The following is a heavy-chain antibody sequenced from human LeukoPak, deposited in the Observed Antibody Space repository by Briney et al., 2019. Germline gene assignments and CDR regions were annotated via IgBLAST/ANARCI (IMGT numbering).Heavy chain of an antibody. CDR1: GYTFTSYG. V-gene: IGHV1-18*01. CDR3: ARAEYSSSSGTGDY. J-gene: IGHJ4*02. Sequence: RASVKVSCKASGYTFTSYGISWVRQAPGQGLEWMGWISAYNGNTNYAQKLQGRVTMTTDTSTSTAYMELRSLRSDDTAVYYCARAEYSSSSGTGDYWGQGTLVTVSS. D-gene: IGHD6-6*01. CDR2: ISAYNGNT.